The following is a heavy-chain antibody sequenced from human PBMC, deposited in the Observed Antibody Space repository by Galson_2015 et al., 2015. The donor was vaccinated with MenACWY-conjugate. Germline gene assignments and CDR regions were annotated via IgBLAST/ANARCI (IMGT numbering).Heavy chain of an antibody. CDR2: IIPIFGTA. CDR3: AREAGIPYGMDV. D-gene: IGHD6-19*01. V-gene: IGHV1-69*13. CDR1: GGTFSSYA. Sequence: SVKVSCKASGGTFSSYAISWVRQAPGQGLEWMGGIIPIFGTANYAQKFQGRVTITADESTSTAYMELSSLRSEDTAVYYCAREAGIPYGMDVWGQGTTVTVSS. J-gene: IGHJ6*02.